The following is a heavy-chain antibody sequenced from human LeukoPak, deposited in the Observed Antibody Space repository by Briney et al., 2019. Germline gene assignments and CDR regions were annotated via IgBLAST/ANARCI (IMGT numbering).Heavy chain of an antibody. CDR3: ARDRIAAATVTGRYFDY. CDR1: GFTFSFYW. Sequence: GGSLRLSCAASGFTFSFYWMTWVRQAPGKGLEWVANIRPDGSEKYYVDSVKGRFTVSRDNAKNSLYLQTDSLRAEDTAVYHCARDRIAAATVTGRYFDYWGQGTLVTVSS. J-gene: IGHJ4*02. D-gene: IGHD6-13*01. CDR2: IRPDGSEK. V-gene: IGHV3-7*01.